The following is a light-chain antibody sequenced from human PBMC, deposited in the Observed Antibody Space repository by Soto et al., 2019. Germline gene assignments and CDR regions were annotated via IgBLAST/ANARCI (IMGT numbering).Light chain of an antibody. Sequence: QSVLTQPPSVSGAPGQRVTIPCTGSSSNIGSFYDVHWYQQLPGTVPKLLIYGDNNRSSGVPDRFSGSNSCTSASLAITGLQADYEADYYCQSYYNSLSHVVFGGGTKLSVL. J-gene: IGLJ2*01. CDR3: QSYYNSLSHVV. CDR1: SSNIGSFYD. CDR2: GDN. V-gene: IGLV1-40*01.